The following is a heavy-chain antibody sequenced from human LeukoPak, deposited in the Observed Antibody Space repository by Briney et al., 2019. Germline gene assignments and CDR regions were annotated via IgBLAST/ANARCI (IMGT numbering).Heavy chain of an antibody. CDR3: ARVPSHMVVTVFDY. J-gene: IGHJ4*02. V-gene: IGHV4-34*01. CDR1: GGSFSGYY. CDR2: INHSGST. D-gene: IGHD2-21*01. Sequence: SETLSLTCAVYGGSFSGYYWSWIRQPPGKGLEWIGEINHSGSTNYNPSLKSRVTISVDTSKNQFSLKLSSVTAADTAVYYCARVPSHMVVTVFDYWGQGTLVTVSS.